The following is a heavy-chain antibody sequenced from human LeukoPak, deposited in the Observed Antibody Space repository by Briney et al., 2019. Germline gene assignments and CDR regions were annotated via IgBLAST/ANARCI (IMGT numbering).Heavy chain of an antibody. J-gene: IGHJ4*02. CDR1: GGSISGGSYY. Sequence: SETLSLTCTVSGGSISGGSYYWGWIRQPPGKGLEWIGSIYHSGSTYYNPSLKSRVTISVDTSKNQFSLKLSSVTAADTAVYYCTRWPVTTENYFDYWGQGTLVTVSP. D-gene: IGHD4-11*01. CDR3: TRWPVTTENYFDY. CDR2: IYHSGST. V-gene: IGHV4-39*01.